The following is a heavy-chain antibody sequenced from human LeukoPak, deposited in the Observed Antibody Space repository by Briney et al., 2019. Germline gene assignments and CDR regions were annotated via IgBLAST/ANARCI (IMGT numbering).Heavy chain of an antibody. D-gene: IGHD3-22*01. Sequence: GESLKISCKGSGYTFTNYWIAWVRQMPGKGLEWMGIIYAGDSDTRYSPSFQGQVTISADRFISTAYLQWSSLKASDTAMYYCARRVDSGFSFDFWGQGTLVTVPS. CDR1: GYTFTNYW. CDR2: IYAGDSDT. V-gene: IGHV5-51*01. J-gene: IGHJ4*02. CDR3: ARRVDSGFSFDF.